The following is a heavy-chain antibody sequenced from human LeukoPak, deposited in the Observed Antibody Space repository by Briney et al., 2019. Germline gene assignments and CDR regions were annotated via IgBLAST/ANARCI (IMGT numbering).Heavy chain of an antibody. CDR2: VYYIGNP. CDR3: ARRFRTGGDLHHDAYDV. Sequence: ETLSLTCSVSGGSISDYFWGRIRQPPGKGLEWIGHVYYIGNPTCSPSLKSRVSILVDTSKNQFSLELSSVTAADTAVYYCARRFRTGGDLHHDAYDVWGQGTVVTVSS. D-gene: IGHD3-16*01. V-gene: IGHV4-59*12. CDR1: GGSISDYF. J-gene: IGHJ3*01.